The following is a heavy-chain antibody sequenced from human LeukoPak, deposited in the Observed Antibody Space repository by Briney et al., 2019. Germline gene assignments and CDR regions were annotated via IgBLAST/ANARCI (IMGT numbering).Heavy chain of an antibody. V-gene: IGHV4-59*12. CDR2: INYSGST. J-gene: IGHJ6*02. Sequence: SETLSLTCTVSGGSISSYYWSWIRQPPGKGLEWIGYINYSGSTNYNPSLKSRVTISVDTSKNQFSLKLSSVTAADTAVYYCARDGDSSSWYGPYYYYGMDVWGQGTTVTVSS. D-gene: IGHD6-13*01. CDR1: GGSISSYY. CDR3: ARDGDSSSWYGPYYYYGMDV.